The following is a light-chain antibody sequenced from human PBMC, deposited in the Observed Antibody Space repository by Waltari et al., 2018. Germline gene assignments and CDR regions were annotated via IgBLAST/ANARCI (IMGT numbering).Light chain of an antibody. CDR3: QQLNSYPL. J-gene: IGKJ2*01. CDR1: QGISSY. Sequence: DIQLTQSPSFLSASVGDRVTITCRASQGISSYLAWYQQKPVKAPKLLIYAASTLQSGVPSSFSGSGSGTEFTLTISSLQPEDFATYYCQQLNSYPLFGQGTKLEIK. V-gene: IGKV1-9*01. CDR2: AAS.